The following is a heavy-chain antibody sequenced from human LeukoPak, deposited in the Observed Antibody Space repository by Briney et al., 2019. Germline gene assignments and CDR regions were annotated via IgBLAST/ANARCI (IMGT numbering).Heavy chain of an antibody. CDR3: AREVVVAATSTPNWFDP. Sequence: SETLSLTCTVSGGSISSYYWSWIRQPPGKGLEWIGYIYYSGSTNYNPSLKSRVTISVDTSKNQFSLKLSSVTAADTAVYYCAREVVVAATSTPNWFDPWGQGTLVTVPS. V-gene: IGHV4-59*01. J-gene: IGHJ5*02. CDR1: GGSISSYY. D-gene: IGHD2-15*01. CDR2: IYYSGST.